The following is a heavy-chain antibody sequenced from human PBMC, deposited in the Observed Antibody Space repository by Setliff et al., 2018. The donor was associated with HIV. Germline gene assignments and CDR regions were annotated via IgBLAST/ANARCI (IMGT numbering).Heavy chain of an antibody. D-gene: IGHD3-16*02. V-gene: IGHV4-34*01. Sequence: SETLSLTCDVADGDLSGDSWSWIRQPPGKGLQWIGEISHSGNTTHNPSLSSRVTISLDTSRNQLSLKLNSVTAADTAVYYCARALFDYVWGTYRLRPVGFDLWGQGTVVTVS. CDR1: DGDLSGDS. CDR3: ARALFDYVWGTYRLRPVGFDL. CDR2: ISHSGNT. J-gene: IGHJ3*01.